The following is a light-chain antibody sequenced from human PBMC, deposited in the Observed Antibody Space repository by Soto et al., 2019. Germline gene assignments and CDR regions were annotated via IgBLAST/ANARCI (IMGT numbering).Light chain of an antibody. V-gene: IGKV3-15*01. J-gene: IGKJ1*01. CDR3: QQYNNWPPMA. CDR1: QSVSSN. Sequence: EIVMTQSPATLSVSPGERATLSCRASQSVSSNLAWYQQKPGQAPRLLIYGASTRATGIPARFSGSGSGTEFTLTIRSLHSEDFAVYYCQQYNNWPPMAFGQGTKVEIK. CDR2: GAS.